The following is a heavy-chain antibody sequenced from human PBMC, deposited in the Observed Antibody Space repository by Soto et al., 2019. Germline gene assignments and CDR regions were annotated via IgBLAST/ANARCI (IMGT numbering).Heavy chain of an antibody. Sequence: SETLSLTCTVSGGSISSSSYYWGWIRQPPGKGLEWIGSIYYSGSTYYNPSLKSRVTISVDTSKNQFSLKLSSVTAADTAVYYCARHGVTLVRGVIITDTHINWFDPWGQGTLVT. J-gene: IGHJ5*02. D-gene: IGHD3-10*01. CDR3: ARHGVTLVRGVIITDTHINWFDP. CDR2: IYYSGST. CDR1: GGSISSSSYY. V-gene: IGHV4-39*01.